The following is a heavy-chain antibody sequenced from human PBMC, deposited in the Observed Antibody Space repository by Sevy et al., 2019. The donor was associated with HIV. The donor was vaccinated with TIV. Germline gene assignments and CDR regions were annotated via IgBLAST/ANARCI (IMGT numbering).Heavy chain of an antibody. V-gene: IGHV6-1*01. CDR2: TYYRSKWYN. Sequence: KQSQTLSLTCAISGDSVSSNTAAWNWIRQSPSRGLEWLGRTYYRSKWYNEYADSVKSRITFNADTSKNHFSLQLSSVTPEDTALYYCARAGFAVAGPFDYWGQRTQVTVSS. CDR1: GDSVSSNTAA. D-gene: IGHD6-19*01. CDR3: ARAGFAVAGPFDY. J-gene: IGHJ4*02.